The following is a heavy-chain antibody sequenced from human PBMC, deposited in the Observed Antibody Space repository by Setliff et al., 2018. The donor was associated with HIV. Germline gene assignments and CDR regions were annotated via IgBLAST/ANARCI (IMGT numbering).Heavy chain of an antibody. D-gene: IGHD2-21*02. CDR3: SRSGIGYGGDSNTFDI. CDR1: GDSITGSHYY. Sequence: SETLSLTCTVSGDSITGSHYYWGWIRQPPGKGLEWIASIHYSGSTYDSPSVRSRVAIFVDTSKNQFPLRLNSVTATDAAMYYCSRSGIGYGGDSNTFDIWGQGTLVTVSS. CDR2: IHYSGST. J-gene: IGHJ3*02. V-gene: IGHV4-39*01.